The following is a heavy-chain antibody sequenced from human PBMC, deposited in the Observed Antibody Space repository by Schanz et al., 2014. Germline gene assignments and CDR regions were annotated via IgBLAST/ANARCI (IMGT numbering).Heavy chain of an antibody. CDR3: AKEWSPSF. Sequence: DVHLMESGGGLVQPGGSLRLSCAGSGFTFSSYAMNWVRQAPGKGLEWVSVISGSGDDTYYADSVKGRFTISRDNSKNTLYLQMDSLRPEDTAIYYCAKEWSPSFWGQGTLVTVSS. V-gene: IGHV3-23*01. CDR1: GFTFSSYA. J-gene: IGHJ4*02. D-gene: IGHD1-26*01. CDR2: ISGSGDDT.